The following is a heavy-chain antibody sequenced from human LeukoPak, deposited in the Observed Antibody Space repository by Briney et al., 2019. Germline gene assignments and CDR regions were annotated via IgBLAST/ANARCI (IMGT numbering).Heavy chain of an antibody. CDR3: AREVGRITMIEDPRIFDY. V-gene: IGHV1-46*01. J-gene: IGHJ4*02. D-gene: IGHD3-22*01. CDR2: INPSGGST. Sequence: ASVKVSCKASGYTFTSYDINWVRQATGQGLEWMGIINPSGGSTSYAQMFQGRVTMTRDTSTSTVYMELSSLRSEDTAVYYCAREVGRITMIEDPRIFDYWGQGTLVTVSS. CDR1: GYTFTSYD.